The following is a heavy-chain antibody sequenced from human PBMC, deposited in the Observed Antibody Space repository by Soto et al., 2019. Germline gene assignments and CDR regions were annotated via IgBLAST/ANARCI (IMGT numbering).Heavy chain of an antibody. CDR2: IYSSGST. D-gene: IGHD3-3*01. J-gene: IGHJ6*02. CDR3: ARVGYDFWSGYYTPYYYGMDV. CDR1: GGAISGYY. V-gene: IGHV4-4*07. Sequence: SETLSLTGNVSGGAISGYYCTWIRQPAGKGLEWIGRIYSSGSTKYNPSLKSRVTMSLDTSKNQFSLRLTSVTAADTAVYYCARVGYDFWSGYYTPYYYGMDVWGQGTTVTVSS.